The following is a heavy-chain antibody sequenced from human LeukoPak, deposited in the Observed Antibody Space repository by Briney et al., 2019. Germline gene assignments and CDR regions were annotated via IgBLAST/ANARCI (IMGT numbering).Heavy chain of an antibody. CDR2: IYYTGST. CDR3: ARRFFYGDYDTYYFDY. D-gene: IGHD4-17*01. V-gene: IGHV4-39*01. J-gene: IGHJ4*02. Sequence: SETLSLTCTVSDGSISSPDHYWGWIRQPPGKGLEWIGIIYYTGSTYYNLSLKSRVIISVDTSKSQFSLKVKSMTAADTAVYYCARRFFYGDYDTYYFDYWGQGVLVTVSS. CDR1: DGSISSPDHY.